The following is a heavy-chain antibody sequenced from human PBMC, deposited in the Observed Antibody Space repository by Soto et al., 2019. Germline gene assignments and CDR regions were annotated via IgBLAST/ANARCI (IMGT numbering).Heavy chain of an antibody. D-gene: IGHD3-9*01. CDR1: GGSISSSSYY. CDR3: ARLPDILTGYYKGY. J-gene: IGHJ4*02. V-gene: IGHV4-39*01. Sequence: PXXTLSLPFTVCGGSISSSSYYWGCIRQPPGKGLEWIGSIYYSGSTYYNPSLKSRVTISVDTSKNQFSLKLSSVTAADTAVYYCARLPDILTGYYKGYWGQGTLVTVSS. CDR2: IYYSGST.